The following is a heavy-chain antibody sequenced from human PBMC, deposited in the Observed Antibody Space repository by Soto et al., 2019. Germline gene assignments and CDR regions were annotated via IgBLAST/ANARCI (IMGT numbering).Heavy chain of an antibody. Sequence: PSETLSLTCTVSGGSISSYYWSWIRQPPGKGLEWIGYIYYSGSTNYNPSLKSRVTISVDNSKNTLYLQMNSLRAEDTAVYYCAKDGYDFWSGFRPSYGMDVWGQGTTVTVSS. D-gene: IGHD3-3*01. CDR2: IYYSGST. V-gene: IGHV4-59*01. J-gene: IGHJ6*02. CDR3: AKDGYDFWSGFRPSYGMDV. CDR1: GGSISSYY.